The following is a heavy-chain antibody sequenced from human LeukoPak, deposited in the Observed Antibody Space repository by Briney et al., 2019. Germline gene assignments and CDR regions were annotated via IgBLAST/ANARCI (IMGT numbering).Heavy chain of an antibody. V-gene: IGHV3-23*01. CDR3: ARHTPPDYYEVGDAFDI. J-gene: IGHJ3*02. D-gene: IGHD3-22*01. CDR2: ISGSGGGT. CDR1: GFTFSSYA. Sequence: GGSLRLPCAASGFTFSSYAMSWVRQAPGKGLDWVSGISGSGGGTYYADSVKGRFTISRDNSKNTLYLQMNSLRAEDTAVYYCARHTPPDYYEVGDAFDIWGQGTMVTVSS.